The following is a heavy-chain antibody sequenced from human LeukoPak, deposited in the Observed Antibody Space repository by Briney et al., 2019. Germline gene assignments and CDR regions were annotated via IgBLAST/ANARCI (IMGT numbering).Heavy chain of an antibody. CDR1: GFTFSNAW. Sequence: GGSLRLSCAASGFTFSNAWMSWVRQAPGKGLEWVGRIKSKTDGGTTDYAAPVKGRFTISRDDSKNTLYLQMNSLRAEDTAVYYCAKGNGDYDSSGWFDYWGQGTLVTVSS. D-gene: IGHD3-22*01. V-gene: IGHV3-15*01. J-gene: IGHJ4*02. CDR2: IKSKTDGGTT. CDR3: AKGNGDYDSSGWFDY.